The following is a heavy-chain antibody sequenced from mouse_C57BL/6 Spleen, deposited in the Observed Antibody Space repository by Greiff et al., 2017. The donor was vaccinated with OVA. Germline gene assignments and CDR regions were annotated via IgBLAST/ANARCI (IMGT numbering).Heavy chain of an antibody. D-gene: IGHD1-1*01. V-gene: IGHV14-3*01. J-gene: IGHJ4*01. Sequence: EVQLQESVAELVRPGASVKLSCTASGFNIKNTYMHWVKQRPEQGLEWIGRIDPANGNTKYAPKFQGKATITADPSSNTAYLQLSSLTSEDTAIYYCARGSSYSYYAMDYWGQGTSVTVSS. CDR2: IDPANGNT. CDR3: ARGSSYSYYAMDY. CDR1: GFNIKNTY.